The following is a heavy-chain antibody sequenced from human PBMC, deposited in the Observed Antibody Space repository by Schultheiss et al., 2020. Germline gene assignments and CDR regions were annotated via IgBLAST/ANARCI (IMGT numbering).Heavy chain of an antibody. CDR1: GGTVISSHYN. Sequence: SETLSLICTVSGGTVISSHYNWGWIRQPPGKGLEWIGSIEYSGTAFYNPSLKSRVRMSVDTSKNKFSLKLSSVTPADTAVYYCARDPWQWLVQDDYWGQGTLVNVSS. CDR3: ARDPWQWLVQDDY. D-gene: IGHD6-19*01. V-gene: IGHV4-39*02. CDR2: IEYSGTA. J-gene: IGHJ4*02.